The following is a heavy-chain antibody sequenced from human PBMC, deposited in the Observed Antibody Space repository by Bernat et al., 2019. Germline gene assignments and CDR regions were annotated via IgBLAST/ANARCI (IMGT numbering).Heavy chain of an antibody. D-gene: IGHD1-20*01. V-gene: IGHV3-30*01. CDR1: GFTFSSYA. CDR2: ISYDGSNK. J-gene: IGHJ4*02. CDR3: ARVRWYNWNYFDY. Sequence: QVQLVESGGGVVQPGRSLRLSCAASGFTFSSYAMHWVRQAPGKGLEWVAVISYDGSNKYYADSVKGRFIISRDNSKNTLYLQMNSLRAEDTAVYYCARVRWYNWNYFDYWGQGTLVTVSS.